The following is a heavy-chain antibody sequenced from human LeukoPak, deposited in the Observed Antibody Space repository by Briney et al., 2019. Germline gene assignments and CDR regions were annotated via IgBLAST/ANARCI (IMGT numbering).Heavy chain of an antibody. CDR1: GFTFSSYA. J-gene: IGHJ3*02. Sequence: GGSLRLSCAASGFTFSSYAMSWVRQAPGKGLEWVSAISGSGGSTYYADSVKGRFTISRDNAKNSLYLQMNSLRAEDTAVYYCARGWELLRAAFDIWGQGTMVTVSS. CDR2: ISGSGGST. CDR3: ARGWELLRAAFDI. V-gene: IGHV3-23*01. D-gene: IGHD1-26*01.